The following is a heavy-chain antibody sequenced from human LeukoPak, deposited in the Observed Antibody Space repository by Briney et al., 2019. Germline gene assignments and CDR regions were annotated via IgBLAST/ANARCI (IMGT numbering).Heavy chain of an antibody. CDR3: ARDVDIVATNTLDY. Sequence: AXSGFTFSSYAMHWVRQAPGKGLEWVAVISYDGSNKYYADSVKGRFTISRDNSKNTLYLQMNSLRAEDTAVYYCARDVDIVATNTLDYWGQGTLVTVSS. CDR1: GFTFSSYA. J-gene: IGHJ4*02. V-gene: IGHV3-30-3*01. D-gene: IGHD5-12*01. CDR2: ISYDGSNK.